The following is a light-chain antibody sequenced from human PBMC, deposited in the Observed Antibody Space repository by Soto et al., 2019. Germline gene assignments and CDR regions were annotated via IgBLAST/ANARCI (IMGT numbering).Light chain of an antibody. CDR3: QQSSRSRT. CDR2: AAS. J-gene: IGKJ1*01. CDR1: QRIGNY. V-gene: IGKV1-39*01. Sequence: DIQMTQSPSSLSASVGDRVTITCRASQRIGNYLNWYQLKPGRAPKLLIYAASSLQSGVPSRFSGSGSGTQFALTISSLQREDFATDSCQQSSRSRTFGQGTHVEIK.